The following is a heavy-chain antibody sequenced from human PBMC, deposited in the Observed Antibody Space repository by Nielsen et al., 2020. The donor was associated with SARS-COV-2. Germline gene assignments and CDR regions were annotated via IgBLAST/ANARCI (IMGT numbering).Heavy chain of an antibody. D-gene: IGHD2-15*01. CDR3: ARDRDPTGANIVLLVAANQGMDV. Sequence: WVRQAPGQGLEWMGWITTHNGLTNYAHKLQGRVTMTTDTSTSTVYMELRSLRSVDTAVYYCARDRDPTGANIVLLVAANQGMDVWGQGTTVTVSS. CDR2: ITTHNGLT. V-gene: IGHV1-18*01. J-gene: IGHJ6*02.